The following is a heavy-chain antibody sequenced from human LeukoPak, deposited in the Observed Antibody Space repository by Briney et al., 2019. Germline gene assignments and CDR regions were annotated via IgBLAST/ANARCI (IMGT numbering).Heavy chain of an antibody. V-gene: IGHV4-61*02. CDR3: ARDLGFSSSWYVSYWFDP. CDR1: GGSISSSSYY. J-gene: IGHJ5*02. Sequence: PSETLSLTCTVSGGSISSSSYYWSWIRQPAGKGLEWIGRIYTSGSTNYNPSLKSRVTMSVDTSKNQFSLKLSSVTAADTAVYYCARDLGFSSSWYVSYWFDPWGQGTLVTVSS. D-gene: IGHD6-13*01. CDR2: IYTSGST.